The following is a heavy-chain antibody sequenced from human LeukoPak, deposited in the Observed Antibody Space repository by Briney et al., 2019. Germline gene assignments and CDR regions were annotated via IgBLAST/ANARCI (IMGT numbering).Heavy chain of an antibody. D-gene: IGHD3-10*01. CDR1: GGSISSSSYY. CDR3: ARLRTLTGSVDY. Sequence: SETLSLTCTVSGGSISSSSYYWGWIRQPPGKGLEWIGSIYYSGSTYYNPSLKSRVTISVDTSKNQFSLKLSSVTAADTAVYYCARLRTLTGSVDYWGQGTLVTVSS. V-gene: IGHV4-39*07. CDR2: IYYSGST. J-gene: IGHJ4*02.